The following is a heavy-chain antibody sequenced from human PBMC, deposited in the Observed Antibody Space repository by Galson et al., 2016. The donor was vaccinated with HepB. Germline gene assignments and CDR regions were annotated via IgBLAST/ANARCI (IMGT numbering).Heavy chain of an antibody. J-gene: IGHJ6*02. CDR3: VKDRGASNKHILDV. CDR2: LRSNGDNT. Sequence: SLRLSCAASGFTFSSYTMHWVRQAPGKGLEHVSSLRSNGDNTYYADFVKGRFTISRDNSKSLLFLQMRSLTAEDTALYFFVKDRGASNKHILDVWGQGTMVTASS. V-gene: IGHV3-64D*06. D-gene: IGHD4-11*01. CDR1: GFTFSSYT.